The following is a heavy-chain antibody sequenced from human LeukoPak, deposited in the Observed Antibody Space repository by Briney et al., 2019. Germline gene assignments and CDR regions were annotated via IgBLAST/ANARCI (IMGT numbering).Heavy chain of an antibody. Sequence: GGSLRLSCAASGFTFSSYGMHWVRQAPGKGLEWVAVISYDGSNKYYADSVKGRFTISRDNSKNTLYLQMNSLRAEDTAVYYCAKDGVIAAAGSVYYYYGMDVWGQGTTVTVSS. CDR1: GFTFSSYG. V-gene: IGHV3-30*18. D-gene: IGHD6-13*01. CDR3: AKDGVIAAAGSVYYYYGMDV. CDR2: ISYDGSNK. J-gene: IGHJ6*02.